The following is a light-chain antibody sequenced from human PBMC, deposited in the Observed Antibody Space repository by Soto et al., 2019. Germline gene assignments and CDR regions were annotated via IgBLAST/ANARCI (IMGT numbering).Light chain of an antibody. J-gene: IGKJ4*02. CDR3: QQLNSYPLT. CDR1: QGISSY. Sequence: DIQLTQSPSFLSASVGDRVTITCRASQGISSYLAWYQQNPGKAPKLLIYAASTLQSGVPSRFSGSGSCTAVSLTIISLQPEDVATDYCQQLNSYPLTFGGGTKVEIK. CDR2: AAS. V-gene: IGKV1-9*01.